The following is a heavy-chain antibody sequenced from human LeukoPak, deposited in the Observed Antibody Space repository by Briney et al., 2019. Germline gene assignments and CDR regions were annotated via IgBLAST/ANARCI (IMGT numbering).Heavy chain of an antibody. V-gene: IGHV4-4*07. Sequence: ETLSLTCTVSGGAITSYYWSWIRQLAGRGLEWIGHSYTGGATNYNPSLKSRVTMSRDTSKNQFSLKIRSVTAADTAVYYCASVGARVGIVDYWGQGTLVTVSS. CDR1: GGAITSYY. J-gene: IGHJ4*02. D-gene: IGHD6-13*01. CDR3: ASVGARVGIVDY. CDR2: SYTGGAT.